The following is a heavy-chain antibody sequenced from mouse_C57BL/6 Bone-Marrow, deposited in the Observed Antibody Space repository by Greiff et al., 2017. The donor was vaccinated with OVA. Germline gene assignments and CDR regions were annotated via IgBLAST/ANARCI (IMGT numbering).Heavy chain of an antibody. CDR2: IYPGGGYT. D-gene: IGHD2-3*01. J-gene: IGHJ2*01. CDR3: ARQRWLLPDY. V-gene: IGHV1-63*01. CDR1: GYTFTNYW. Sequence: VQLQQSGAELVRPGTSVKMSCKASGYTFTNYWIGWAKQRPGHGLEWTGDIYPGGGYTNYNEKFKGKATLTADKSSSTAYMQFSSLTSEDSAIYYCARQRWLLPDYWGQGTTLTVSS.